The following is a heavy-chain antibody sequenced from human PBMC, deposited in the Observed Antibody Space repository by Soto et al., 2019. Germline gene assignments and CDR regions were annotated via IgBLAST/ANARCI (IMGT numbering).Heavy chain of an antibody. CDR3: ARGIAAAVGYYYYGMDV. CDR1: GGSISSYY. Sequence: SETLSLTCTVSGGSISSYYWSWIRQPPGKGLEWIGYIYYSGSTNYNPSLKSRVTISVDTSKNQFSLKLSSVTAADTAVYYCARGIAAAVGYYYYGMDVWGQGTTVTVSS. D-gene: IGHD6-13*01. J-gene: IGHJ6*02. V-gene: IGHV4-59*01. CDR2: IYYSGST.